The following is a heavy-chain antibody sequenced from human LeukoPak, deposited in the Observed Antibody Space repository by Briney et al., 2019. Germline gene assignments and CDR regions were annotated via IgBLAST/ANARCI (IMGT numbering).Heavy chain of an antibody. J-gene: IGHJ3*01. CDR2: IKKDGSEE. CDR1: GFTLSSYL. Sequence: GGSLRLSCAASGFTLSSYLVSWVRQAPGRGLEWVANIKKDGSEENYLDSVKGRFTVSRDNAKNSLFLQMNSLRGEDTAVYYCARGNLNRNALDLWGQGTMVTISS. CDR3: ARGNLNRNALDL. D-gene: IGHD1-14*01. V-gene: IGHV3-7*01.